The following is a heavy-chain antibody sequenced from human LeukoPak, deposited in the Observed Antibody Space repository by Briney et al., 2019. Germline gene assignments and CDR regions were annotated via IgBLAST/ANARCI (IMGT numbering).Heavy chain of an antibody. CDR1: GFIIVDYA. J-gene: IGHJ4*02. D-gene: IGHD5-18*01. CDR2: IASKTYGETT. CDR3: TRNTDKALHYDY. V-gene: IGHV3-49*03. Sequence: PGGSLRLSCTASGFIIVDYALSWFRLAPGEGLEWVGYIASKTYGETTQYAASVKGRFFISRDDSKNIAYLQMNSLKTGDTAVYYCTRNTDKALHYDYWGQGTLVTVFS.